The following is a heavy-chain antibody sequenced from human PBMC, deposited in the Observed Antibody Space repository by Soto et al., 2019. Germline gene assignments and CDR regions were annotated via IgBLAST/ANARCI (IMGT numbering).Heavy chain of an antibody. CDR1: GGTFSSYT. CDR2: IIPILGIA. Sequence: ASVKVSCKASGGTFSSYTISWVRQAPGQGLEWMGRIIPILGIANYAQKFQGRVTITADKSTGTAYMELSSLRSEDTAVYYCARDQPDIVATDAFDIWGQGTMVTVSS. CDR3: ARDQPDIVATDAFDI. V-gene: IGHV1-69*04. D-gene: IGHD5-12*01. J-gene: IGHJ3*02.